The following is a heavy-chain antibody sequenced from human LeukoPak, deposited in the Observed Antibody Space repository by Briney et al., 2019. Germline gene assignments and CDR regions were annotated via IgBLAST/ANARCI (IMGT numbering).Heavy chain of an antibody. CDR3: ARNYVLLWSRFDP. Sequence: SETLSLTCAVYGGPFSGYYWSWIRQPPGKGLEWIGEINHSGSTNYNPSLKSRVTISVDTSKNQFSLKLSSVTAADTAVYYCARNYVLLWSRFDPWGQGTLVTVSS. CDR1: GGPFSGYY. D-gene: IGHD3-10*01. J-gene: IGHJ5*02. CDR2: INHSGST. V-gene: IGHV4-34*01.